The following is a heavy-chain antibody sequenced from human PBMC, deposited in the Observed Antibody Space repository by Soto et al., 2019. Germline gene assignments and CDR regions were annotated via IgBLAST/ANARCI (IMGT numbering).Heavy chain of an antibody. Sequence: PGESLKISCKGSGYSFTSYWISWVRQMPGKGLEWMGRIDPSDSYTNYSPSFQGHVTISADKSISTAYLQWSSLKASDTAMYYCASCGIAADYYGMDVWGQGTTVTVSS. D-gene: IGHD6-13*01. CDR3: ASCGIAADYYGMDV. CDR1: GYSFTSYW. CDR2: IDPSDSYT. J-gene: IGHJ6*02. V-gene: IGHV5-10-1*01.